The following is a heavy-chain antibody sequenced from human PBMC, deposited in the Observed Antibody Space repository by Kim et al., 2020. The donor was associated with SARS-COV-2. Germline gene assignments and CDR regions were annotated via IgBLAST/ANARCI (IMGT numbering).Heavy chain of an antibody. D-gene: IGHD3-3*01. CDR1: GFSVSSYW. J-gene: IGHJ5*01. CDR2: INEDGSTT. V-gene: IGHV3-74*01. Sequence: GGSLRLSCAASGFSVSSYWMHWVRQPTGKGLEWVSRINEDGSTTNHADSVKGRFTISRDSAKNTLLMQMNSLRVDDTAVYYCSKDTFGPEDSWGQGILFT. CDR3: SKDTFGPEDS.